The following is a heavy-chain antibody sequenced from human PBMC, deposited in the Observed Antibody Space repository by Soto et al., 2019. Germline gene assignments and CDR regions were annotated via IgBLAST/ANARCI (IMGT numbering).Heavy chain of an antibody. Sequence: QITLKESGPTLVKPTQTLTLTCTFSGFSLTTRGVGVGWIRQPPGKALECLALIYWDDDKRYSPSLQSRLSITKDTSKNQVVLTMTNVDPVDTATYXXXXXXXXXXXXXXXPXGQGTLVSVSS. CDR3: XXXXXXXXXXXXXP. V-gene: IGHV2-5*02. J-gene: IGHJ5*02. CDR2: IYWDDDK. CDR1: GFSLTTRGVG.